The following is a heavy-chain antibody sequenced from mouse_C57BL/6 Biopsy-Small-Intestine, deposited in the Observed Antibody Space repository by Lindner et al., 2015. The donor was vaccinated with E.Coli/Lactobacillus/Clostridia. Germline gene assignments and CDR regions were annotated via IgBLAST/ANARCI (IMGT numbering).Heavy chain of an antibody. J-gene: IGHJ4*01. V-gene: IGHV1-42*01. CDR3: ARNSNYGGYAMDY. Sequence: VQLQESGPELVKPGASVKISCKASGFSFTGYYMNWVKQSPEKSLEWIGEINPSTGGTTYNQKFKAKATLTVDKSSSTAYMQLKSLTSEDSAVYYCARNSNYGGYAMDYWGQGTSVTVSS. D-gene: IGHD2-5*01. CDR1: GFSFTGYY. CDR2: INPSTGGT.